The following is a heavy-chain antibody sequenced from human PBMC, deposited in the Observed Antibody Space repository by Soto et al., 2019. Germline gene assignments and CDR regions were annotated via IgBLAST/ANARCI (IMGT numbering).Heavy chain of an antibody. V-gene: IGHV3-48*02. D-gene: IGHD3-10*01. CDR2: ISSTGSTT. Sequence: EVQLVESGGGSIQTGGSLRLSCAASGFTFSSYNMNWVRQAPGKGLEWISYISSTGSTTYYAVSVKGRFTTSRDNAKNSLFLQMNSLRDEDTAVYYCAGEARGFDYWGQGTLVTVSS. CDR1: GFTFSSYN. CDR3: AGEARGFDY. J-gene: IGHJ4*02.